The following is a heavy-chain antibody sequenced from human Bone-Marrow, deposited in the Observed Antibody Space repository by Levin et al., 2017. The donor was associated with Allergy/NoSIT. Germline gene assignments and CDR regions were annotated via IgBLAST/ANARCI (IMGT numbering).Heavy chain of an antibody. CDR1: GFTFSSYW. J-gene: IGHJ6*03. CDR3: ARESEINLEVVPAAMHSYYYYYYMDV. V-gene: IGHV3-7*03. Sequence: SCAASGFTFSSYWMSWVRQAPGKGLEWVANIKQDGSEKYYVDSVKGRFTISRDNAKNSLYLQMNSLRAEDTAVYYCARESEINLEVVPAAMHSYYYYYYMDVWGKGTTVTVSS. CDR2: IKQDGSEK. D-gene: IGHD2-2*01.